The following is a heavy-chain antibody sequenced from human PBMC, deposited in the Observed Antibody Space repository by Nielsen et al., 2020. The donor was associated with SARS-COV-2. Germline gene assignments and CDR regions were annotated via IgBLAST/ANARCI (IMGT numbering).Heavy chain of an antibody. D-gene: IGHD3-22*01. CDR1: GGSISSGGYY. CDR2: IYYSGST. CDR3: ARGSYYDSSRLDY. J-gene: IGHJ4*02. Sequence: SETLSLTCTVSGGSISSGGYYWSWIRQHPGKGLEWIGYIYYSGSTYYNPSLKSRVTISVDTSKNQFSLKLSSVTAADTAVYYCARGSYYDSSRLDYWGQGTLVTVSS. V-gene: IGHV4-31*03.